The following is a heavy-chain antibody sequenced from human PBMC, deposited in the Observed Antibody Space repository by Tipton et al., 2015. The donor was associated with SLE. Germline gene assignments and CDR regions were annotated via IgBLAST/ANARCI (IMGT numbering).Heavy chain of an antibody. CDR3: ADPPSDV. J-gene: IGHJ6*04. V-gene: IGHV3-21*04. CDR2: ISSSSIYI. CDR1: GFTFDDYA. Sequence: SLRLSCAASGFTFDDYAMHWVRQAPGKGLEWVSSISSSSIYIYYADSVKGRFTISRDNAKNSLYLQMNSLRAEDTAVYYCADPPSDVWGKGTTVSVSS.